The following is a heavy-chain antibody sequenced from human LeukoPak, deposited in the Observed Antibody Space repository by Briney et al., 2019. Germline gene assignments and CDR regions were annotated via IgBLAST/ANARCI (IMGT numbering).Heavy chain of an antibody. CDR2: INHSGST. CDR3: ARRIAVAGVFDY. V-gene: IGHV4-34*01. J-gene: IGHJ4*02. Sequence: SETLSLTCAVYGGSFSGYYWSWIRQPPGKGLEWIGEINHSGSTNYNPSLKSRVTISVDTSKNQFSLKLSSVTAADTAVYYCARRIAVAGVFDYWGQGTLVTVSS. D-gene: IGHD6-19*01. CDR1: GGSFSGYY.